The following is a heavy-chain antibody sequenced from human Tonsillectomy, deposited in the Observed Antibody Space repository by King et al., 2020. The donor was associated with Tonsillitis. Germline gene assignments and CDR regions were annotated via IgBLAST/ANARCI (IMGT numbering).Heavy chain of an antibody. V-gene: IGHV4-34*01. D-gene: IGHD3-10*01. Sequence: VQLQQWGAGLLKPSETLSLTCAVYGGSFSGYYWSWIRQPPGKGLEWIGEIKHSGSTNYNPSLKTRVTISVDTSKNQFSLKLSSVTAADTAVYYCAREIGFGELAMDYWGQGTLVTVSS. CDR2: IKHSGST. CDR1: GGSFSGYY. J-gene: IGHJ4*02. CDR3: AREIGFGELAMDY.